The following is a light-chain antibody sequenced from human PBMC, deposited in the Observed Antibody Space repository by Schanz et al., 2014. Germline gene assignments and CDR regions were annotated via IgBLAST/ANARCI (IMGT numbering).Light chain of an antibody. V-gene: IGLV2-8*01. J-gene: IGLJ2*01. CDR2: EVS. Sequence: QSALTQPPSASGSPGQSVTISCTATSSDVGGYNYVSWYQQHPGKAPKLMIFEVSKRPSGVPDRFSGSKSGNTASLTVSGLQAEDEADYYCSSYAGNNNLRVLFGGGTKLTVL. CDR3: SSYAGNNNLRVL. CDR1: SSDVGGYNY.